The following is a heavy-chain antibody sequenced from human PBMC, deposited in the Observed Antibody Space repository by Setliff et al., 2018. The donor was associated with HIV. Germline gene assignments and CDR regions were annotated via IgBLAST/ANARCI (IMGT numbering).Heavy chain of an antibody. Sequence: ASVKVSCKAYGYIFSDYYIHWVRQAPGQGLEWMGRINPNTGDTNYAQKFQDRVTMTRDTSINTAYMELSRLRSDDTAVYYCAREYDVLTGYYISAFDIWGQGTMVTVSS. J-gene: IGHJ3*02. V-gene: IGHV1-2*06. CDR3: AREYDVLTGYYISAFDI. CDR2: INPNTGDT. D-gene: IGHD3-9*01. CDR1: GYIFSDYY.